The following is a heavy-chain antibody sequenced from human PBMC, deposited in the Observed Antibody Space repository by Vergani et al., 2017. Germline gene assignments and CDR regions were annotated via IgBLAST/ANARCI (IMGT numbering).Heavy chain of an antibody. V-gene: IGHV4-4*03. J-gene: IGHJ2*01. D-gene: IGHD3-22*01. CDR2: ICHTEDT. Sequence: QVQLQESGPGLVKPPGTLSLTCAVSGDSISSNNCWTWVRQPPRKGLEWIGEICHTEDTKYSTSLKSRVTVSVDESRNLFSLRLNSVTAADTAVYYCARSQGYYWYFDLWAPGSLVTVSS. CDR3: ARSQGYYWYFDL. CDR1: GDSISSNNC.